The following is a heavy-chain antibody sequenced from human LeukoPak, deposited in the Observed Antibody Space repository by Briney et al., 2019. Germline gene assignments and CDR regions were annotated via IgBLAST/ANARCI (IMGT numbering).Heavy chain of an antibody. Sequence: GGSLRLSCAASGFTFSNFWMHWVRQAPGKGLVWVALIYGDGSFTRYADSVKGRFTISRDNSKNTLYLQMNSLRAEDTAVYYCARWNSYAEYFQHWGQGTLVTVSS. J-gene: IGHJ1*01. CDR1: GFTFSNFW. V-gene: IGHV3-74*01. CDR3: ARWNSYAEYFQH. D-gene: IGHD1-1*01. CDR2: IYGDGSFT.